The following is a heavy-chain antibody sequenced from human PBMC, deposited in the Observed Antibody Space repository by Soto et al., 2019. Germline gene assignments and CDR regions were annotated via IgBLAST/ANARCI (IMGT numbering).Heavy chain of an antibody. CDR2: MNPNSGNT. CDR1: GYTFTSYD. CDR3: ARGHRIVLMVYAIRNYYGMDV. Sequence: GASVKVSCKASGYTFTSYDINWVRQATGQGLEWMGWMNPNSGNTGYAQKFQGRVTMTRNTSISTAYMELSSLRSEDTAVYYCARGHRIVLMVYAIRNYYGMDVWGQGATVTVSS. D-gene: IGHD2-8*01. V-gene: IGHV1-8*01. J-gene: IGHJ6*02.